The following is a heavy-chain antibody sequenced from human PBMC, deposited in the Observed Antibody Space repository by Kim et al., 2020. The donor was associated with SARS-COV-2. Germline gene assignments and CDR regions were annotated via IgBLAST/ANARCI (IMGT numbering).Heavy chain of an antibody. Sequence: SVKVSCKASGGTFSSYAISWVRQAPGQGLEWMGGIIPIFGTANYAQKFQGRVTITADESTSTAYMELSSLRSEDTAVYYCARDPRVTTMLAARLHRHYWYFDLWGRGTLVTVSS. J-gene: IGHJ2*01. CDR1: GGTFSSYA. CDR3: ARDPRVTTMLAARLHRHYWYFDL. CDR2: IIPIFGTA. D-gene: IGHD6-6*01. V-gene: IGHV1-69*13.